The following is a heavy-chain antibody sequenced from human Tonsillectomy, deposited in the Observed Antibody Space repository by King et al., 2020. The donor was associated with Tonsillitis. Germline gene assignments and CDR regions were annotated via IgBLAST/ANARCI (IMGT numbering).Heavy chain of an antibody. D-gene: IGHD6-19*01. J-gene: IGHJ4*02. Sequence: VQLVESGGGLVQPGGSLRLSCAASGFTVSSNYMSWVRQAPGKGLEWVSFIYSGGSTYYADSVKGRFPISRHNSKNTLYLQMNSLRAEDTAVYYCARAVAGYFDYWGQGTLVTVSS. CDR1: GFTVSSNY. V-gene: IGHV3-53*04. CDR3: ARAVAGYFDY. CDR2: IYSGGST.